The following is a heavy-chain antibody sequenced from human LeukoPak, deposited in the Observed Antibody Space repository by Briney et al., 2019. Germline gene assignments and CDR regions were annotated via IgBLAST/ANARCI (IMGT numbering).Heavy chain of an antibody. D-gene: IGHD3-10*01. Sequence: PSETLSLTCAVYGGSFNGYYWSWIRQPPGKGLEWIGEINHSGSTNYNPSLKSRVTISVDTPKNQFSLNLSSVTAADTAVYYCARAAGLWFGELSAAFDIWGQGTMVTVSS. CDR1: GGSFNGYY. V-gene: IGHV4-34*01. CDR2: INHSGST. CDR3: ARAAGLWFGELSAAFDI. J-gene: IGHJ3*02.